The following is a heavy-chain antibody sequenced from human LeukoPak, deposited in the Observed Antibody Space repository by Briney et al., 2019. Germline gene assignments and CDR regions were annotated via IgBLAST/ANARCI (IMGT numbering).Heavy chain of an antibody. CDR2: IYHSGST. J-gene: IGHJ4*02. Sequence: PSQTLSLTCAVSGGSISSGGYSWSWIRQPPGKGLEWIGYIYHSGSTYYNPSLKSRVTISVDTSKNQFSLKLTSVTAADTAVYYCARAVAVTTSAQPRSLWSPRLKEKGISELDYWGQGALVTVSS. CDR3: ARAVAVTTSAQPRSLWSPRLKEKGISELDY. V-gene: IGHV4-30-2*02. CDR1: GGSISSGGYS. D-gene: IGHD6-19*01.